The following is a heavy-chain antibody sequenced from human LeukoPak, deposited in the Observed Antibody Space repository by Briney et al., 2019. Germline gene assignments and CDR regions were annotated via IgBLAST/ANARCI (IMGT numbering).Heavy chain of an antibody. D-gene: IGHD2-15*01. V-gene: IGHV3-7*01. CDR2: IKQDGSEE. J-gene: IGHJ4*02. CDR1: GFTFSNYW. Sequence: PGGSLRPSCEASGFTFSNYWMGWVRQAPGKGLEWAANIKQDGSEEYYVDSVKGRFTISRDNAKNSLYLQTNSLRAEDTAMYYCARDRYCSGGGCYSIGYFDYWGQGTLVTVSS. CDR3: ARDRYCSGGGCYSIGYFDY.